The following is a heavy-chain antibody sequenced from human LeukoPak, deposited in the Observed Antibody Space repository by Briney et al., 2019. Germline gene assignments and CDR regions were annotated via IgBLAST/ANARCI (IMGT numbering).Heavy chain of an antibody. CDR3: ARYTFRAVDI. D-gene: IGHD5-12*01. CDR1: GFTFSSYA. Sequence: GGSLRLSCAASGFTFSSYAMSWVRQAPGKGLEWVSAISGSGGSTYYADSVKGRFTISRDDYRNTLYLEMNSLRAEDTALYYCARYTFRAVDIWGQGSMVTVSS. V-gene: IGHV3-23*01. CDR2: ISGSGGST. J-gene: IGHJ3*02.